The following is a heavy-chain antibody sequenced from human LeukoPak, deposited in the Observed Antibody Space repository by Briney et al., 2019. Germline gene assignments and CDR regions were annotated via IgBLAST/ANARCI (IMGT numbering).Heavy chain of an antibody. CDR1: GYTFTSYD. Sequence: ASVKVSCKASGYTFTSYDINWVRQATGQGLEWMGWMNPNSGNTGYAQKFQGRVTMARNTSISTAYMELSSLRSEDMAVYYCAREGTQSDAFDIWGQGTMVTVSS. CDR2: MNPNSGNT. J-gene: IGHJ3*02. D-gene: IGHD3-10*01. CDR3: AREGTQSDAFDI. V-gene: IGHV1-8*01.